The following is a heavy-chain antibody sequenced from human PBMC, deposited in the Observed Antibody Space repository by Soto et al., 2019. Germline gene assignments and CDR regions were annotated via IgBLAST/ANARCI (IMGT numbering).Heavy chain of an antibody. J-gene: IGHJ5*02. CDR1: GGSVSNSNYY. Sequence: SETLSLTCTVSGGSVSNSNYYWGWIRQSPGKGLEWIGSVYYRGRSYSKSSVKSRVTISVDTSKNQFSLNLNSVTASDTAVYYCARGHYYDFWSGQNWFDHWGQGTLVTVSS. V-gene: IGHV4-39*01. D-gene: IGHD3-3*01. CDR3: ARGHYYDFWSGQNWFDH. CDR2: VYYRGRS.